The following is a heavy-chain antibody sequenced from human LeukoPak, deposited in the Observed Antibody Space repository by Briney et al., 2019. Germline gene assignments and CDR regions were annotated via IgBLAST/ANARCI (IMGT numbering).Heavy chain of an antibody. V-gene: IGHV3-48*03. CDR1: GFSFSSYE. D-gene: IGHD3-10*01. J-gene: IGHJ4*02. CDR3: ARDGEYTGNDLDY. CDR2: ISTSGSTI. Sequence: PGGSLRLSCVASGFSFSSYEMNWVRQAPGKGLEWVSFISTSGSTIYYADSLKGRFTISRDNAKNSLWLQMNSLRAEDTAVYYCARDGEYTGNDLDYWGQGTLVTVSS.